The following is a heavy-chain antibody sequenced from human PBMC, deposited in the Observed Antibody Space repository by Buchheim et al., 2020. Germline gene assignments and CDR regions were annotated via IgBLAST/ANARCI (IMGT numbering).Heavy chain of an antibody. Sequence: EVQLVESGGGLVQSGGSLRLSRAASGFTFSSYEMNWVRQAPGKGLEWVSYISSSGSTIYYADSVKGRFTISRDNAKNSLYLQMNSLRAEDTAVYYCARGVVVPAALAYYYYYYGMDVWGQGTT. D-gene: IGHD2-2*01. CDR3: ARGVVVPAALAYYYYYYGMDV. J-gene: IGHJ6*02. CDR2: ISSSGSTI. V-gene: IGHV3-48*03. CDR1: GFTFSSYE.